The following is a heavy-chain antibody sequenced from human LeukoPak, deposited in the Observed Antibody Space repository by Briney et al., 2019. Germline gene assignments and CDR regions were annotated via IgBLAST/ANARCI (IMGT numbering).Heavy chain of an antibody. D-gene: IGHD1-1*01. J-gene: IGHJ5*02. Sequence: PGGSLRLSCAASGFTFSSYAMHWVRQAPGKGLEWVSYISSSSSTIYYADSVKGRFTISRDNAKNSLYLQMNSLRDEDTAVYYCARVWWEERGINWFDPWGQGTLVTVSS. V-gene: IGHV3-48*02. CDR1: GFTFSSYA. CDR2: ISSSSSTI. CDR3: ARVWWEERGINWFDP.